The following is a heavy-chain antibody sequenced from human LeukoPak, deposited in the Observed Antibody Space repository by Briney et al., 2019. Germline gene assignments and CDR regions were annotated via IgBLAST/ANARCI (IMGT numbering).Heavy chain of an antibody. J-gene: IGHJ4*02. CDR1: GFTFSSYW. CDR3: ARDEMDYDSSYFDY. Sequence: GGSLRLSCAASGFTFSSYWMSWVRQAPGKGLGWVANIKQDGSEKYYVDSVKGRFTISRDNAKDSLYLQMNSLRAEDTAVYYCARDEMDYDSSYFDYWGQGTLVTVSS. V-gene: IGHV3-7*01. D-gene: IGHD3-22*01. CDR2: IKQDGSEK.